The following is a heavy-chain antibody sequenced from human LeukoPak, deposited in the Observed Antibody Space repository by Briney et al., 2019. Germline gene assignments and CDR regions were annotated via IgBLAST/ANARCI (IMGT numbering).Heavy chain of an antibody. CDR1: GFTFSSFW. J-gene: IGHJ4*02. D-gene: IGHD1-26*01. Sequence: GGSLRFSCAASGFTFSSFWMSWVRQAPGKGLEWVANIKQDGSEKYYVDSVKGRFTISRDNAKNSLYLQMNSLRAEDTALYYCARDRDSGSYVDYWGQATLVTVSS. CDR3: ARDRDSGSYVDY. CDR2: IKQDGSEK. V-gene: IGHV3-7*03.